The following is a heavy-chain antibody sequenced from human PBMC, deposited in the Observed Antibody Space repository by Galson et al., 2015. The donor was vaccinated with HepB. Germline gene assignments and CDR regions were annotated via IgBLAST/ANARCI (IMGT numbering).Heavy chain of an antibody. CDR2: ISYDGSNK. V-gene: IGHV3-30-3*01. J-gene: IGHJ3*02. D-gene: IGHD2-2*01. Sequence: SLRLSCAASGFTFSSYAMHWVRQAPGKGLEWVAVISYDGSNKYYADSVKGRFTVSRDNSKNTLYLQMNSLRAEDTAVYYCAREAWDIVVVPAATGGAFVIRGQGTMVTVSS. CDR3: AREAWDIVVVPAATGGAFVI. CDR1: GFTFSSYA.